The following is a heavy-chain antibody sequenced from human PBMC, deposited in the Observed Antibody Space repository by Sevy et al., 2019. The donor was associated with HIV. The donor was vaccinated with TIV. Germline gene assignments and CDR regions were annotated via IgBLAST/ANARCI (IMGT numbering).Heavy chain of an antibody. CDR3: ARHFYSGLDHGSDC. Sequence: GGSLRLSCAAAGFTFSDYWMSWVRQAPGKGLEWVANIKKDGSEKYYVDSVRGRFTISRDNAKNSLYLQMSSLRAEDVAMYLCARHFYSGLDHGSDCWGQGTLVTVSS. V-gene: IGHV3-7*01. D-gene: IGHD1-26*01. CDR1: GFTFSDYW. J-gene: IGHJ4*02. CDR2: IKKDGSEK.